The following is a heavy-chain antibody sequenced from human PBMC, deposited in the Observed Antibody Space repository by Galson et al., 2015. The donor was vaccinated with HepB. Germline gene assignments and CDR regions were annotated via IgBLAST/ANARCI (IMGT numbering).Heavy chain of an antibody. J-gene: IGHJ4*02. CDR1: GFTFSSYE. D-gene: IGHD3-16*01. V-gene: IGHV3-48*03. CDR2: ISSGGGTI. CDR3: ARDYVFDY. Sequence: SLRLSCATSGFTFSSYEMNWVRQAPGRGLEWVSYISSGGGTIHYADSVKGRFAISRDNAKNSVHLQMNSLRAEDTAVYYCARDYVFDYWGQGTLVTVSS.